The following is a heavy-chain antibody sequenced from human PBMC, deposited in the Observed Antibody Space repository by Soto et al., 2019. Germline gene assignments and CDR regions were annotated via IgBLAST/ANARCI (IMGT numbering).Heavy chain of an antibody. CDR1: GYTFTSYD. CDR2: MNPNSGNT. CDR3: ARGNDPYYDFWSGYYSPAPKYYLEY. J-gene: IGHJ4*02. D-gene: IGHD3-3*01. Sequence: GASVKVSCKASGYTFTSYDINWVRQATGQGREWMGWMNPNSGNTGYAQKFQGRVTMTRNTSISTAYMELSSLRSEDTAVYYCARGNDPYYDFWSGYYSPAPKYYLEYWGQGTLVTVSS. V-gene: IGHV1-8*01.